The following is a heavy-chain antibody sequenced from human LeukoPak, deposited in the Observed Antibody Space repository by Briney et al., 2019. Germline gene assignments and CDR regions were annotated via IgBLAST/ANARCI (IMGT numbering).Heavy chain of an antibody. Sequence: SVNVSCRASGYSFTKYGISWVRQAPGQGLEWMGGIIPIFGTANYAQKFQGRVTTTADESTRTAYMELSSLRSEDTAVYYCARDLGGYCSSTSCYDAFDIWGQGTMVTVSS. CDR2: IIPIFGTA. D-gene: IGHD2-2*01. CDR3: ARDLGGYCSSTSCYDAFDI. CDR1: GYSFTKYG. V-gene: IGHV1-69*13. J-gene: IGHJ3*02.